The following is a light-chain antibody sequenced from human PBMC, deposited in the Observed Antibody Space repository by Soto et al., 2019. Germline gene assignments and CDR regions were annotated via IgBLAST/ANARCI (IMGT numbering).Light chain of an antibody. Sequence: QSVLTQPASVSGSPGQSITISCTGTSSDVGGYDYVSWYQQHSGKAPKLMIYEVSNRPSGVSNRFSDSKYANTASLTISGLQTEDEADYYCSSYTGSSSLEVFGTGTKVTVL. CDR2: EVS. CDR3: SSYTGSSSLEV. CDR1: SSDVGGYDY. J-gene: IGLJ1*01. V-gene: IGLV2-14*01.